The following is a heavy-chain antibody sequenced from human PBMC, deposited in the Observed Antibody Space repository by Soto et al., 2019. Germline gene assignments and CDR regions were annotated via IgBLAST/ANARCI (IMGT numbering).Heavy chain of an antibody. V-gene: IGHV1-46*01. CDR3: ARDDSSGYYYYYYGMDV. CDR2: INPSGGST. CDR1: GYTFTSYY. J-gene: IGHJ6*02. Sequence: ASVKVSCKASGYTFTSYYMHWVRQAPGQGLEWMGIINPSGGSTSYAQKFQGRVTMTRDTSTSAVYMELSSLRSEDTAVYYCARDDSSGYYYYYYGMDVWGQGTTVTVSS. D-gene: IGHD3-22*01.